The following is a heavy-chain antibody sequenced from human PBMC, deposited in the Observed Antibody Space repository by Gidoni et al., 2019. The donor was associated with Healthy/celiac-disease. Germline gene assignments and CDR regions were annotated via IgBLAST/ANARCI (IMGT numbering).Heavy chain of an antibody. CDR3: AKGQLWFGELPGDAFDI. Sequence: QVQLVESGGGVVQPGRSLRLSCAASGFTFSSYGMHWVRQAPGKGLEWVAVISYDGSNKYYADSVKGRFTISRDNSKNTLYLQMNSLRAEDTAVYYCAKGQLWFGELPGDAFDIWGQGTMVTVSS. CDR2: ISYDGSNK. V-gene: IGHV3-30*18. J-gene: IGHJ3*02. CDR1: GFTFSSYG. D-gene: IGHD3-10*01.